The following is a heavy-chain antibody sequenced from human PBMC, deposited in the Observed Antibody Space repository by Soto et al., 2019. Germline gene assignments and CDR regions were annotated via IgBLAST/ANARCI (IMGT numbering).Heavy chain of an antibody. D-gene: IGHD3-3*01. CDR2: ISGSGGST. Sequence: EVQLSESGGGLVQPGGSLRLSCAASGFPFSSFAMSWVRQAPGKGLEWVSAISGSGGSTYYADSVKGRFTISRDNSKNALDLQMNSLIAEDTAVYYCAKGTGAFWSGYPLYFDYWGQGTLVTLSS. CDR3: AKGTGAFWSGYPLYFDY. J-gene: IGHJ4*02. CDR1: GFPFSSFA. V-gene: IGHV3-23*01.